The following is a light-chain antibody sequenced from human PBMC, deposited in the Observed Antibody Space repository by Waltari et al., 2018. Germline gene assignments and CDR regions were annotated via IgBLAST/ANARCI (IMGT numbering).Light chain of an antibody. V-gene: IGLV3-21*04. CDR1: NIGGES. Sequence: SYVLTQPPSVSVAPGKTARMPCGGDNIGGESVPWYQQKQGQAPVPVINYVSARPSGIPERFSGSKSGNTATLTIGRVEAGDEADYYCQVWDTLSDHVLFGGGTKLTVL. CDR3: QVWDTLSDHVL. CDR2: YVS. J-gene: IGLJ2*01.